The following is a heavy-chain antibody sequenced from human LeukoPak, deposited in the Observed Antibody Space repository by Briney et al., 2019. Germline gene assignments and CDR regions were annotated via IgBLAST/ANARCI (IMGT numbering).Heavy chain of an antibody. CDR3: AREYYGSGTYGFDI. D-gene: IGHD3-10*01. V-gene: IGHV1-46*01. Sequence: ASVTVSYTSSGYTFTTYHMHWVRQAPGQGLEWMGIINPSGGNTNYPQRFRGRVTVTRDTSTGTVYMEMSSLGSEDTAMYYCAREYYGSGTYGFDIWGQGTVVTVSS. J-gene: IGHJ3*02. CDR2: INPSGGNT. CDR1: GYTFTTYH.